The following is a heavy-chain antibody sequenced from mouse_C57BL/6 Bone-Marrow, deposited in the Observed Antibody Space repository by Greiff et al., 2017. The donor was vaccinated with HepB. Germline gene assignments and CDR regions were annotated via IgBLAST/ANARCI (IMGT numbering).Heavy chain of an antibody. CDR1: GYTFTDYY. V-gene: IGHV1-26*01. J-gene: IGHJ2*01. Sequence: VQLQQSGPELVKPGASVKISCKASGYTFTDYYMNWVKQSHGKSLEWIGDINPNNGGTSYNQKFKGKATLTVDKSSSTAYMELRSLTSEYSAVYYCARRLYFDYWGQGTTLTVSS. CDR2: INPNNGGT. D-gene: IGHD1-2*01. CDR3: ARRLYFDY.